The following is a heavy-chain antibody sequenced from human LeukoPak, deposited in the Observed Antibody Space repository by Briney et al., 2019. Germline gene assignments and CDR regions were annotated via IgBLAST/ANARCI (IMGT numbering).Heavy chain of an antibody. CDR1: GFTFSSYS. Sequence: AGGSLRLSCAASGFTFSSYSMNWVRQAPGKGLERVSFISSSSSYIYYADSVKGRFTISRDNAKNSLYLQMNSLRAEDTAVYYCARSRGIVPAAMDYWGQGTLVTVSS. J-gene: IGHJ4*02. V-gene: IGHV3-21*01. CDR2: ISSSSSYI. CDR3: ARSRGIVPAAMDY. D-gene: IGHD2-2*01.